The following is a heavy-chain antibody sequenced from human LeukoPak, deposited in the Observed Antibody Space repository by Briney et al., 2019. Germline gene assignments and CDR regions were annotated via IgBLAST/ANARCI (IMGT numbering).Heavy chain of an antibody. J-gene: IGHJ4*02. D-gene: IGHD1-26*01. Sequence: PSETLSLICTVSGGSISSYYWSWIRQPPGKGLEWIGYIYYSGSTNYNPSLKSRVTISVDTSKNQFSLKLSSVTAADTAVYYCARLSGIVGATLDYWGQGTLVTVSS. CDR1: GGSISSYY. CDR3: ARLSGIVGATLDY. V-gene: IGHV4-59*01. CDR2: IYYSGST.